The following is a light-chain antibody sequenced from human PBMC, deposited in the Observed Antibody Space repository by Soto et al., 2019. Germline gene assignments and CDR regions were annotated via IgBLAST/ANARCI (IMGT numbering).Light chain of an antibody. CDR2: GAS. Sequence: EIVLTQSPGTLSLSPGERATLSCGASQSVSSSYLAWYQQKPGQAPRLLIYGASSRATGIPDRFSGSGSGTDFTLTISRLEPEDFAVYYCQQYGSSSFTFGPGTKVDIK. J-gene: IGKJ3*01. CDR3: QQYGSSSFT. CDR1: QSVSSSY. V-gene: IGKV3-20*01.